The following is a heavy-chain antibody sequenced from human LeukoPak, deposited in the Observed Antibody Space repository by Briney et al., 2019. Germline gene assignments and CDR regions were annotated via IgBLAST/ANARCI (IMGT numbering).Heavy chain of an antibody. CDR2: TRYDGSDK. J-gene: IGHJ4*02. V-gene: IGHV3-30*02. Sequence: GGSLRLSCAASGFIFSSYGMHWVRQAPGKGPEWVAFTRYDGSDKYYADSVKGRFTISRDNSKNTLYLQMNSLRAEDTAVYYWAKDQSKGYYYDSGKTYFDYWGQGTLVTVSS. CDR1: GFIFSSYG. D-gene: IGHD3-10*01. CDR3: AKDQSKGYYYDSGKTYFDY.